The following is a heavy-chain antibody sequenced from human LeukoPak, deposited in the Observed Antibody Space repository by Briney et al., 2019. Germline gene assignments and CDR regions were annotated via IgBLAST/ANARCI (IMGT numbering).Heavy chain of an antibody. CDR2: ISSSSSTI. V-gene: IGHV3-48*01. CDR1: GFTFSSYS. CDR3: AKVSNWNAGCFDY. J-gene: IGHJ4*02. D-gene: IGHD1-1*01. Sequence: GGSLRLSCAASGFTFSSYSMNWVRQAPGKGLEWVSYISSSSSTIYYADSVKGRFTISRDNSKNTLHLQINSLRAEDTAVYYCAKVSNWNAGCFDYWGQGTLVTVSS.